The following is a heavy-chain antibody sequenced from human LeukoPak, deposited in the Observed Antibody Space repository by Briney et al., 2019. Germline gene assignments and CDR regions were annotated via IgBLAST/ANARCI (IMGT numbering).Heavy chain of an antibody. V-gene: IGHV4-4*07. CDR3: ARCNRGGRTHYYFDY. Sequence: PSETLSLTCSVSGDSINDYYWSWIRQPAGKGLEWIGRIYSSGSTDYNPSLKSRLAMSVDTSKNQFSLKLSSVTAADTAVYYCARCNRGGRTHYYFDYWGQGTLVTVSS. J-gene: IGHJ4*02. CDR2: IYSSGST. D-gene: IGHD1-14*01. CDR1: GDSINDYY.